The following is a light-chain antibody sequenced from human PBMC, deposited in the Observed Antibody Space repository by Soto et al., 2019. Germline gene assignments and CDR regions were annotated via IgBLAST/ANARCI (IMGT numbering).Light chain of an antibody. CDR3: QQSHRLPFT. J-gene: IGKJ3*01. V-gene: IGKV1-39*01. CDR1: QTIDRS. Sequence: DVQMTQSPPSLSASVGDRVTITCRASQTIDRSFNGYQQKPGKAPKLLIYDASNLQSGVPSRFSDSGSGKDFTLTISSLQPDEFATYSCQQSHRLPFTFGPGTKVDI. CDR2: DAS.